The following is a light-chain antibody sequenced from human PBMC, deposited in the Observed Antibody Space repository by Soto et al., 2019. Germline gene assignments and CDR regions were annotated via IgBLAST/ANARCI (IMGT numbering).Light chain of an antibody. CDR3: QQYSSYSAWT. V-gene: IGKV1-5*01. J-gene: IGKJ1*01. CDR1: QSISSW. Sequence: DIHLTQSPSTLSAAVGGRCTITCRSSQSISSWLAWYQQKPGKAPKLLIYDASSLESGVPPRFSGSGSGTEFTLTIRSLQPDDIATYYCQQYSSYSAWTFGEGTKVDI. CDR2: DAS.